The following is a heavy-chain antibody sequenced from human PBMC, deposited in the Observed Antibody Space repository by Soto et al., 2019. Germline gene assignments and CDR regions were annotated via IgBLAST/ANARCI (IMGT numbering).Heavy chain of an antibody. CDR1: GFTFSSYS. V-gene: IGHV3-21*01. D-gene: IGHD2-15*01. CDR2: ISGTSDYI. CDR3: ARDHRYCSGSSCSPYYYYHGMDV. Sequence: GGSLRLSCAASGFTFSSYSMNWVRQAPGRGLEWVAAISGTSDYIYYADSVKGRFTISRDNAKTSLYIQMNSMRAEDTAVYYCARDHRYCSGSSCSPYYYYHGMDVWGQGTTVTVSS. J-gene: IGHJ6*02.